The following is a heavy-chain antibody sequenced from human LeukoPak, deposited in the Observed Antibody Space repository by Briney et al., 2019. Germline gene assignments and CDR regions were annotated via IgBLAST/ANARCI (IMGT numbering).Heavy chain of an antibody. Sequence: SGPTLVNPTQTLTLTCTFSGFSLSTSGVGVAWIRQPPGKALEWLALIYWDDDKRYSPSLKSRITITKDTSKHQVVLTMTNMDPVDTATYYCAHSLKPPWGYSYGSDYWGQGTLVTVSS. CDR3: AHSLKPPWGYSYGSDY. CDR2: IYWDDDK. D-gene: IGHD5-18*01. J-gene: IGHJ4*02. CDR1: GFSLSTSGVG. V-gene: IGHV2-5*02.